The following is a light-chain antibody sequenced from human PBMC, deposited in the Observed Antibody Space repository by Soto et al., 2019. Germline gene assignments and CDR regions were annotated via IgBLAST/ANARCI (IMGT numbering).Light chain of an antibody. CDR1: SSNIGSNA. Sequence: QAVVTQPPSASGTPGQRVTISCSGSSSNIGSNAVNWYQQLPGTAPKLLVYSLNQRPSGVPDRFSGSKSGTSASLAISGLQSDDEAHYYCAAWDDSLNGVLFGGGTKLTVL. CDR2: SLN. CDR3: AAWDDSLNGVL. J-gene: IGLJ2*01. V-gene: IGLV1-44*01.